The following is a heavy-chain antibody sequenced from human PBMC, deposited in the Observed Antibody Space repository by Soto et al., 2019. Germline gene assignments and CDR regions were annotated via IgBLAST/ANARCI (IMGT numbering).Heavy chain of an antibody. J-gene: IGHJ6*02. CDR3: ARLRVTIFGVVNYGMDV. CDR1: GGAISSYY. D-gene: IGHD3-3*01. V-gene: IGHV4-59*01. Sequence: QVQLQESGPGLVKPSETLSLTCTVSGGAISSYYWSWIRQPPGKGLEWIGYIYYSGSTNYNPSLKSRVTISVDTSKNPFSLKLSSVTAADTAVYYCARLRVTIFGVVNYGMDVWGQGTTVTVSS. CDR2: IYYSGST.